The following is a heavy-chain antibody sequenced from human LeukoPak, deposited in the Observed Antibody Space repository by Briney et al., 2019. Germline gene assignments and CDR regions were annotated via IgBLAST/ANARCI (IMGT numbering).Heavy chain of an antibody. Sequence: PSETLSLTCTVSGGSVSPYYWTWIRQTPGKGLDWIGYIYYNGLTSYNPSLRSRVSLSVDTAKNQLSLKLTSMTAADTAVCYCTREASTVTFDYWGHGTLVTVSS. CDR3: TREASTVTFDY. V-gene: IGHV4-59*02. D-gene: IGHD4-17*01. CDR1: GGSVSPYY. J-gene: IGHJ4*01. CDR2: IYYNGLT.